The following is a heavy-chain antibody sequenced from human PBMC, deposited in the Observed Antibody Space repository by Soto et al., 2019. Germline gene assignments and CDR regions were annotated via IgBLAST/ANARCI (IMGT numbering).Heavy chain of an antibody. J-gene: IGHJ4*02. CDR3: AKDIMRFGAFKELDY. Sequence: HPGGSLRLSCAASGFTFDDYAMHWVRQPPGKGLEWVSGITWNGGGTGYADSVKGRFTISRDNAKNSLYLQMNSLRDEDTAFYYCAKDIMRFGAFKELDYWGQGTLVTVSS. CDR1: GFTFDDYA. V-gene: IGHV3-9*01. CDR2: ITWNGGGT. D-gene: IGHD3-10*01.